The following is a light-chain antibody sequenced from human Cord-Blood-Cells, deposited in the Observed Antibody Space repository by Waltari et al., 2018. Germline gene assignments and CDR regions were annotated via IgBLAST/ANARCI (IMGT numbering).Light chain of an antibody. Sequence: DIQMTQSTSSLSASVGDRVTITCQASQDISNYLNWYQQKPGKAPKLLIYDASNLETGVPSRFSGSGSGTDFTFTISSLQPEDIATYYCQQYDNLPYTFGQGTKLGIK. CDR2: DAS. V-gene: IGKV1-33*01. CDR3: QQYDNLPYT. CDR1: QDISNY. J-gene: IGKJ2*01.